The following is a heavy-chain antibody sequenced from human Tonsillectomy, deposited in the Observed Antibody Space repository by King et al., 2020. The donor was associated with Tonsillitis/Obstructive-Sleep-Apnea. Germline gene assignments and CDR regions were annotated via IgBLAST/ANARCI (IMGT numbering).Heavy chain of an antibody. CDR1: GYTFTSYG. D-gene: IGHD3-10*01. J-gene: IGHJ4*02. CDR3: ARRTMVQGVHYEYCDY. Sequence: QLVQSGAEVKKPGASVKVSCKASGYTFTSYGISWVRQAPGQGLEWMGWISAYNGNTNYAQKFQDRGTMTTDTSTSTAYMEVRSLRSDDTAVYYCARRTMVQGVHYEYCDYWGQGTLVTVSS. V-gene: IGHV1-18*01. CDR2: ISAYNGNT.